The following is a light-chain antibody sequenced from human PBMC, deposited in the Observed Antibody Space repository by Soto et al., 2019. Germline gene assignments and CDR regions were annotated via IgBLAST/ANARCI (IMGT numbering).Light chain of an antibody. CDR1: RSNIGAGYD. Sequence: QSVLTQPPSVSGAPGQRVTVSCTGSRSNIGAGYDVHWYQQLPGTAPKLLIHGNSNRPSGVPDRFSGSKSGTSASLAITGLQAEDEADYYCQSYDSTLGGSYVFGTGTKVTVL. CDR2: GNS. CDR3: QSYDSTLGGSYV. J-gene: IGLJ1*01. V-gene: IGLV1-40*01.